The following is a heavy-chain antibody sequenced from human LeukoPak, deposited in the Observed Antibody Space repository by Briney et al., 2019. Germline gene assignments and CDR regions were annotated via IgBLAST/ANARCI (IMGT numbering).Heavy chain of an antibody. J-gene: IGHJ4*02. Sequence: SQTLSLTCAISGDSVSSNSAAWNWIRQSPSRGLEWLGRTYYRSKWYNDYAVSVKSRITINPDTSKNQFSLQLNSVTPEDTAVYYCAREGYYDFWSGPRGIDYWGQGTLVTVSS. CDR2: TYYRSKWYN. CDR3: AREGYYDFWSGPRGIDY. D-gene: IGHD3-3*01. CDR1: GDSVSSNSAA. V-gene: IGHV6-1*01.